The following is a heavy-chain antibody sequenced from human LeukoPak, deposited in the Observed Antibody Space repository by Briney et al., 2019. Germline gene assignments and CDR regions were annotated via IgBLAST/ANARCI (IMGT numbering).Heavy chain of an antibody. D-gene: IGHD6-19*01. CDR2: ISWKSAAI. CDR3: AKSIAVALLSSLDA. CDR1: GFRFDNYA. V-gene: IGHV3-9*01. J-gene: IGHJ5*02. Sequence: GGSLRLSCAASGFRFDNYAMHWVRQVPGKGLEWVASISWKSAAIAYADSVKGRFTISRDNAKNALYLQMDSLRTDDTAFYYCAKSIAVALLSSLDAWGQGTLVTVS.